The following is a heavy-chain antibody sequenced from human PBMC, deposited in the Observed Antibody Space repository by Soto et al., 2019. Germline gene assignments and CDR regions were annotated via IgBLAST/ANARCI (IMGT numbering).Heavy chain of an antibody. J-gene: IGHJ4*02. CDR1: GFTFSSYG. D-gene: IGHD4-17*01. Sequence: GGSLRLSCAASGFTFSSYGMHWVRQAPGKGLEWVAVISYNGSNKYYADSVKGRFTISRDNSKNTLYLQMNSLRAEDTAVYYCAKASYGDYVGFKYYFDYWGQGTLVTVSS. CDR2: ISYNGSNK. V-gene: IGHV3-30*18. CDR3: AKASYGDYVGFKYYFDY.